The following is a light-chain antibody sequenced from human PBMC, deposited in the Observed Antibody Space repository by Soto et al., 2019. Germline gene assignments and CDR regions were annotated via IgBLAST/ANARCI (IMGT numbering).Light chain of an antibody. CDR1: QDISSY. J-gene: IGKJ1*01. CDR3: QQLNSYPRT. Sequence: IQLTQSPSSLSASVGDRVTITCRASQDISSYFAWYQQKPGKAPKLLISAASTLQSGVPSRFSGSGSGTDFTLTISSLQPEDFATYYCQQLNSYPRTFGQGTKVEI. CDR2: AAS. V-gene: IGKV1-9*01.